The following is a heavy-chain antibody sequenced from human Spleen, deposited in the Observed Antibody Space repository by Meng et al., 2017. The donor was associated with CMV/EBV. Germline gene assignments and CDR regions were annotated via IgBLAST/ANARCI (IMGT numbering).Heavy chain of an antibody. Sequence: GESLKISCAASGFTFNSYAMHWVRQAPGKGLEWVAVTSYDGSKKYYAESVKGRFTISRDNSKKTLYLQMSSLRAEDTAVYYCAREGLELPSQDAFDFWGQGTMVTVSS. CDR2: TSYDGSKK. J-gene: IGHJ3*01. D-gene: IGHD1-7*01. CDR1: GFTFNSYA. CDR3: AREGLELPSQDAFDF. V-gene: IGHV3-30*03.